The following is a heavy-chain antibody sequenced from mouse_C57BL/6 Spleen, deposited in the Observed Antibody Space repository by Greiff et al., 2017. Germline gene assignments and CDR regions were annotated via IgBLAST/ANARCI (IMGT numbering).Heavy chain of an antibody. J-gene: IGHJ3*01. CDR1: GYTFTDYN. CDR3: ARGGLLRSPWFAY. Sequence: VQLQQSGPELVKPGASVKMSCKASGYTFTDYNMHWVKQSHGKSLEWIGYINPNNGGTSYNQKFKDKATLTVNKSSSTAYMELRSLTSEDSAVYYCARGGLLRSPWFAYWGQGTLVTVSA. V-gene: IGHV1-22*01. CDR2: INPNNGGT. D-gene: IGHD1-1*01.